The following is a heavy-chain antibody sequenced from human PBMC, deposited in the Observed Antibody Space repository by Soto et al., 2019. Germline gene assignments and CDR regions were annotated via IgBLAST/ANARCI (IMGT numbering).Heavy chain of an antibody. CDR1: GFTFSSYA. CDR2: ISYDGSNK. J-gene: IGHJ3*02. V-gene: IGHV3-30-3*01. D-gene: IGHD2-15*01. Sequence: GGSLRLSCAASGFTFSSYAMHWVRQAPGKGLEWVAVISYDGSNKYYADSVKGRFTISRDNSKNTLYLQMNSLRAEDTAVYYCAREGEDLVVVDAFDIWGQGTMVTVSS. CDR3: AREGEDLVVVDAFDI.